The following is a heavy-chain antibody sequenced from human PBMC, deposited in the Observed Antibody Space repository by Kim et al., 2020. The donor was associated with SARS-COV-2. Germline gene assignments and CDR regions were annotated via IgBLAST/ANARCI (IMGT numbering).Heavy chain of an antibody. CDR2: ISSLGGGR. Sequence: GGSLRLSCYASGFTFSDHDMHWVRQAPGKGLEYVSSISSLGGGRYYADSVKDRFIITRDNSKNTLNLHMSSLRPDDTAVYYCVRSRHQQMGYDHWGQGTLVTVSS. V-gene: IGHV3-64D*06. D-gene: IGHD6-13*01. CDR1: GFTFSDHD. J-gene: IGHJ4*02. CDR3: VRSRHQQMGYDH.